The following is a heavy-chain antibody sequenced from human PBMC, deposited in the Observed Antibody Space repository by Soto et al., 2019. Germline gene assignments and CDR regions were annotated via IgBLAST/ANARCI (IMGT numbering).Heavy chain of an antibody. J-gene: IGHJ4*02. CDR2: MSPNSGNT. V-gene: IGHV1-8*01. CDR3: VTWARSGWDTGFY. D-gene: IGHD6-19*01. CDR1: GYTFTNYD. Sequence: QVQLVQSGAEVKKSGASVRVSCQTSGYTFTNYDINWVRQAAGQGLEWMGWMSPNSGNTGYAQIFQGRVSMTRDTSISTAYMELSSLRSEDTAVYYSVTWARSGWDTGFYCGQGTLVTVSS.